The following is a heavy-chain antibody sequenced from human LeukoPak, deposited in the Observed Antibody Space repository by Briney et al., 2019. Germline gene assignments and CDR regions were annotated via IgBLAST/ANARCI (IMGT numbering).Heavy chain of an antibody. V-gene: IGHV4-39*01. J-gene: IGHJ4*02. D-gene: IGHD3-22*01. CDR1: GGSISSSSYH. CDR3: ASLYYFDRSRGWNY. Sequence: PSETLSLTCTVSGGSISSSSYHWGWIRQPPGKGLEWIGSIYYSGSTYYNSSLKSRVTISVDTSKNQFSLKLSSVTAADTAVYYCASLYYFDRSRGWNYWGQGTLVTVSS. CDR2: IYYSGST.